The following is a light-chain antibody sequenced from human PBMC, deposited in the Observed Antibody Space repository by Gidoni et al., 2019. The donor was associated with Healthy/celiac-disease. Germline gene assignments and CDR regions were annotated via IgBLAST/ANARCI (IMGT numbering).Light chain of an antibody. CDR2: DAS. CDR3: QQYNSYS. V-gene: IGKV1-5*01. Sequence: IQMPQSPSTLSASVGDRVTLTCRASQSISSWLAWYQQKPGKAPKLLIYDASSVESGVPSRFRGSGSGTEFTLTVSSLQPDDFATYYGQQYNSYSFGGGTKVEIK. J-gene: IGKJ4*01. CDR1: QSISSW.